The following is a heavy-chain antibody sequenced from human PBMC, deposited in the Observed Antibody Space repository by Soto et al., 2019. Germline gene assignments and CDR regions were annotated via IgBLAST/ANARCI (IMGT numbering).Heavy chain of an antibody. Sequence: SVKVSCKASGGSFMSQAISWVRQAPGQGPEWMGGIIPFSGTVTYTQRFQGRLTLTAAEPTKTAYMELSSLRSEDTAVYYCARGSYDSYAGFFGMDVWGQGTKVTVSS. V-gene: IGHV1-69*13. CDR3: ARGSYDSYAGFFGMDV. CDR2: IIPFSGTV. J-gene: IGHJ6*02. CDR1: GGSFMSQA. D-gene: IGHD3-10*01.